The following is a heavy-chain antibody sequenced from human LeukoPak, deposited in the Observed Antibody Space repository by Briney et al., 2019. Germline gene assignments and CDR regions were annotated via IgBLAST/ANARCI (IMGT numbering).Heavy chain of an antibody. Sequence: GESLKISCEVSGHRFTNHWIGWVRQMPGKGLEWMGIINLGDSDTKYSPSFQGQVTISVDKSISTAYLQWSSLKASDTATYYCARHGGYESSGYFNYWGQGTLVTVSS. J-gene: IGHJ4*02. V-gene: IGHV5-51*01. CDR1: GHRFTNHW. D-gene: IGHD3-22*01. CDR3: ARHGGYESSGYFNY. CDR2: INLGDSDT.